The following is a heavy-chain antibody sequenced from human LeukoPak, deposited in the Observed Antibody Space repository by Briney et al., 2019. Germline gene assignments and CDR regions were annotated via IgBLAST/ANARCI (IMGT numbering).Heavy chain of an antibody. J-gene: IGHJ4*02. CDR1: GFIVSSNY. CDR2: ISGSGGST. Sequence: GGSLRLSCAASGFIVSSNYMSWVRQAPGKGLEWVSAISGSGGSTYYADSVKGRFTISRDNSKNTLYLQMNSLRAEDTAVYYCAKVRITIFGPHGYWGQGTLVTVSS. D-gene: IGHD3-3*01. V-gene: IGHV3-23*01. CDR3: AKVRITIFGPHGY.